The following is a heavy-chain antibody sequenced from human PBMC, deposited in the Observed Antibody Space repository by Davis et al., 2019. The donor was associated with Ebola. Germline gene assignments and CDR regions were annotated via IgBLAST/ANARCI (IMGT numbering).Heavy chain of an antibody. CDR2: INHSGST. D-gene: IGHD6-13*01. J-gene: IGHJ5*02. CDR1: GGSFSGYY. CDR3: AGRGYWFDP. V-gene: IGHV4-34*01. Sequence: GSLRLSCAVYGGSFSGYYWSWIRQPPGKGLEWIGEINHSGSTNYNPSLKSRVTISVDTSKNQFSLKLSSVTAADTAVYYCAGRGYWFDPWGQGTLVTVSS.